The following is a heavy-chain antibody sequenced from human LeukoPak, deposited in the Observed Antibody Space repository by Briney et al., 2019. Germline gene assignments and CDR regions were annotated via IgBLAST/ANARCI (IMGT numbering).Heavy chain of an antibody. CDR3: AREYYYDSSGYYRPDY. Sequence: PGGSLRLSCAASGFTFSSYWMRWVRQAPGKGLEWVANIKQDGSEKNYVDSVKGRFTISRDNAKNSLYLQMNSLRAEDTAVYYCAREYYYDSSGYYRPDYWGQGTLVTVSS. V-gene: IGHV3-7*03. J-gene: IGHJ4*01. D-gene: IGHD3-22*01. CDR2: IKQDGSEK. CDR1: GFTFSSYW.